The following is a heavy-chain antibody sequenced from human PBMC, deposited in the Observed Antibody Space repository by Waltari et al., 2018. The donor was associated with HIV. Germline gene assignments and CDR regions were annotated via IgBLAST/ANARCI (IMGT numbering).Heavy chain of an antibody. CDR1: GFTFSSYA. J-gene: IGHJ4*02. Sequence: QVQLVESGGGVVQPGRSLRLSCAASGFTFSSYAMHWVRQAPGKGLDGVAVILYDVSNNTYADSWKGRFTISRDNSKNTLYLKINNLRAEDSGVFYWAGDRGGGNYGDYEPLFDYWGQGTLVTVSS. CDR2: ILYDVSNN. D-gene: IGHD4-17*01. V-gene: IGHV3-30-3*01. CDR3: AGDRGGGNYGDYEPLFDY.